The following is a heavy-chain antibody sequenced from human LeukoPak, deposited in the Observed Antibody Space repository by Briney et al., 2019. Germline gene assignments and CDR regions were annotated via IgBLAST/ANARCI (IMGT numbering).Heavy chain of an antibody. CDR1: GFTFSSYA. CDR3: AKRSYVWGSYRPTVFDY. D-gene: IGHD3-16*02. J-gene: IGHJ4*02. CDR2: ISGSGGST. Sequence: PGGSLRLSRAASGFTFSSYAMSWVRQAPGKGLEWVSAISGSGGSTYYADSVKGRFTISRDNSKNTLYLQMNSLRAEDTAVYYCAKRSYVWGSYRPTVFDYWGQGTLVTVSS. V-gene: IGHV3-23*01.